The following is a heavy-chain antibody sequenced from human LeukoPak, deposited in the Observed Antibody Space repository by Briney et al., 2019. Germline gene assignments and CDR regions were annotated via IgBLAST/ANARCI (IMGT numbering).Heavy chain of an antibody. CDR2: IYYSGST. D-gene: IGHD3-10*01. Sequence: SETLSLTCTVSGGSISSYYWSWIRQPPGKGLEWIGYIYYSGSTNYNPSLKSRVTISVDTSKNQFSLKLSSVTAADTAVYYCARHATYYYYGSGSFDYWGQGTLVTVSS. CDR1: GGSISSYY. V-gene: IGHV4-59*08. J-gene: IGHJ4*02. CDR3: ARHATYYYYGSGSFDY.